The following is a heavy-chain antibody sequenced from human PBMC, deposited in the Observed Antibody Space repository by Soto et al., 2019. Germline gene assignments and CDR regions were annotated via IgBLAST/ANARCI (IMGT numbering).Heavy chain of an antibody. CDR3: AKSPPYSTGWYEDY. Sequence: QVQLVESGGGVVQPGRSLRLSCAASGFTISSYGMHWVRQAPGKGLEWVAVISYDGSNIYYADSLKGRFTISRDNSKNTLYLQINSLRADDTAVYYCAKSPPYSTGWYEDYWGQGTLVTVSS. CDR1: GFTISSYG. V-gene: IGHV3-30*18. J-gene: IGHJ4*02. D-gene: IGHD6-19*01. CDR2: ISYDGSNI.